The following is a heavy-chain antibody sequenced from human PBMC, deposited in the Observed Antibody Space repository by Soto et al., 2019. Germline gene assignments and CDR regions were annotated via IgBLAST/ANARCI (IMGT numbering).Heavy chain of an antibody. J-gene: IGHJ4*02. CDR3: ARGLDY. CDR1: VGSISGYY. CDR2: VYYSGTT. Sequence: PSEILSLTCTVSVGSISGYYWSWIRRPPGKGLELIGNVYYSGTTNYNPSLKSRVTISVDTSKNQFSLKLSSVTAADTAVYYCARGLDYWGQGTLVTVSS. V-gene: IGHV4-59*01.